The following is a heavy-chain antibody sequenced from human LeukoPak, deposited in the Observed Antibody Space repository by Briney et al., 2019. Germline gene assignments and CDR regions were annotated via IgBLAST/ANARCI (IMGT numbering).Heavy chain of an antibody. CDR2: ISSNGGST. Sequence: GGSLRLSCAASGFAFSSFAMHWVRQAPGKGLEYVSAISSNGGSTYYANSVKGRFTTSRGNSKNTLYLQMGSLRVEDMAMYYCARERVDCSGGGCLYYFDYWGQGTLVTVSS. D-gene: IGHD2-15*01. J-gene: IGHJ4*02. CDR3: ARERVDCSGGGCLYYFDY. V-gene: IGHV3-64*01. CDR1: GFAFSSFA.